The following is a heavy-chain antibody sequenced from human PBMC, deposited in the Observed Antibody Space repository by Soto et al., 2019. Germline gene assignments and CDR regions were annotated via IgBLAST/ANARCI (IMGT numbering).Heavy chain of an antibody. CDR2: VNAGNGNT. CDR1: GYTFTSYA. J-gene: IGHJ4*02. Sequence: GASVQVSCTASGYTFTSYAMHWVRQAPGQRLEWMGWVNAGNGNTKYSQRFQGRVTITRDTSASTAYMELSSLRSEDTAVYYCAREWYSSSWYEGDQFDYWGQGTLVTVSS. CDR3: AREWYSSSWYEGDQFDY. D-gene: IGHD6-13*01. V-gene: IGHV1-3*01.